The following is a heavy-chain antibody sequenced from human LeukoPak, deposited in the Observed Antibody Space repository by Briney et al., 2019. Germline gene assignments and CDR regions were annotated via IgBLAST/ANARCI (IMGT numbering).Heavy chain of an antibody. J-gene: IGHJ4*02. CDR3: AKEAARTSGMSYFDY. V-gene: IGHV3-23*01. D-gene: IGHD6-6*01. CDR2: ISGRGDST. CDR1: GFTFSSYA. Sequence: GGSLRLSCAASGFTFSSYAMSWVRQAPGKGLEWVSAISGRGDSTYYADSVKGRFTISRDDSKNTLYLEVNNLRVEDTAVYYCAKEAARTSGMSYFDYWGQGTLVTVSS.